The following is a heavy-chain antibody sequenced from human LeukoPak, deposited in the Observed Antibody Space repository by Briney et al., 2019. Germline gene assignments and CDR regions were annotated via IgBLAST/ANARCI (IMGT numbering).Heavy chain of an antibody. J-gene: IGHJ4*02. V-gene: IGHV3-23*01. CDR2: ISGSGDST. Sequence: GGSLRLSCAASGFTFSSYAMSWVRQAPGKGLEWVSAISGSGDSTYYADSVKGRFTISRDNSKNTLYLQMNSLRAEDTAVYYCAKEPDSSGWYGGGYYFDYWGQGTLVTVSS. CDR3: AKEPDSSGWYGGGYYFDY. D-gene: IGHD6-19*01. CDR1: GFTFSSYA.